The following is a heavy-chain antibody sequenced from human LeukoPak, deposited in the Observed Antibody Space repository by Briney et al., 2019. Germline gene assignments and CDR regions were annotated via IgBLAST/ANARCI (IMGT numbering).Heavy chain of an antibody. V-gene: IGHV3-23*01. CDR1: GFTFSSYA. CDR3: AKGKSRLSIVVTEFEY. Sequence: GGSLRLSCAASGFTFSSYAMSWVRQAPGKGLERVSAISGSGGSTYYADSVKGRFTISRDNSKNTLYLQMNSLRAEDTAVYYRAKGKSRLSIVVTEFEYWGQGNLVTGPS. J-gene: IGHJ4*02. CDR2: ISGSGGST. D-gene: IGHD3-22*01.